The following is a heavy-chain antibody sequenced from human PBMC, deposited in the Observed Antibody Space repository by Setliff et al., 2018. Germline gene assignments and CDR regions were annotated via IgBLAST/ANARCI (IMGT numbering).Heavy chain of an antibody. CDR1: GGSISSYY. CDR3: ARSLGSGTHQSFDL. J-gene: IGHJ5*02. V-gene: IGHV4-59*08. CDR2: IYYSGST. Sequence: KPSETLSLTCTVSGGSISSYYWSWIRQPPGKGLEWIGYIYYSGSTNYNPSLKSRVTTSVDTSKNQFSLKLSSVTAADTAVYFCARSLGSGTHQSFDLWGQGSLVTVSS. D-gene: IGHD3-10*01.